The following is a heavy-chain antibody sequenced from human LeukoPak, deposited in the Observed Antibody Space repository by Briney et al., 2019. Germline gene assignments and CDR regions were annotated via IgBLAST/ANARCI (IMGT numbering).Heavy chain of an antibody. D-gene: IGHD6-19*01. CDR1: GGSFSGYY. CDR3: ARVDIAVAGTNFDY. V-gene: IGHV4-34*01. J-gene: IGHJ4*02. Sequence: SETLSLTCAVYGGSFSGYYWSWIRQPPGKGLEWIGEINHSGSTNYNPSLKSRVTISVDTSKNQFSLKLSSVTAADTAVYYCARVDIAVAGTNFDYWGQGTLVTVSS. CDR2: INHSGST.